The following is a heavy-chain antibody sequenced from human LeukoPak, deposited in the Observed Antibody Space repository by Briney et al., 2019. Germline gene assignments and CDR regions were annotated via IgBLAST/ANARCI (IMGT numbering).Heavy chain of an antibody. CDR1: GFTFSSYA. CDR2: ISGSGGIT. D-gene: IGHD1-26*01. CDR3: AKGWDLWVFDY. V-gene: IGHV3-23*01. J-gene: IGHJ4*02. Sequence: GGSLRLSCAASGFTFSSYAMSWVRQAPGKGLEWVSGISGSGGITDYADSVKGRLTISRDNSKNTLYLQMNSLRAEDTAVYYCAKGWDLWVFDYWGQGTLVTVSS.